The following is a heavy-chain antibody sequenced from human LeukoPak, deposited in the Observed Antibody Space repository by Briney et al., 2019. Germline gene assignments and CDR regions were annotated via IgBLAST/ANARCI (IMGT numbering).Heavy chain of an antibody. D-gene: IGHD1-26*01. Sequence: GGSLRLSCAASGFTFSSYWMHWVRQAPGKGLEWVAFIRYDGSNKFYADSVKGRFTISRDNSKNTLYLQMNSLRGEDTAMYYCAKGGATILDYWGQGTLVTVSS. J-gene: IGHJ4*02. V-gene: IGHV3-30*02. CDR2: IRYDGSNK. CDR1: GFTFSSYW. CDR3: AKGGATILDY.